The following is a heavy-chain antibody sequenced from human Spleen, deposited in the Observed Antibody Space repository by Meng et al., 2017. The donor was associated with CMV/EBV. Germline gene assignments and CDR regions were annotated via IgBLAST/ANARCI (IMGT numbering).Heavy chain of an antibody. CDR1: GFTVDTSH. Sequence: ETLSLTCAASGFTVDTSHMSWVRQAPGKGLEWVSVIQSGGGTSYADYVKGRFTISRDNSKNTIYLQMNSLRAEDTAVYYCARDLLLTYGMDVWGQGTTVTVSS. D-gene: IGHD2-15*01. J-gene: IGHJ6*02. CDR2: IQSGGGT. V-gene: IGHV3-53*01. CDR3: ARDLLLTYGMDV.